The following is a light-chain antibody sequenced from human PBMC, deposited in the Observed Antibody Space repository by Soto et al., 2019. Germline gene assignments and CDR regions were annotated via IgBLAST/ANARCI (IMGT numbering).Light chain of an antibody. V-gene: IGKV3-11*01. CDR1: QGVSTY. Sequence: EIVLTQSPATLSLSPGERATLSCRASQGVSTYLAWYQQKPGQAPRLLIYGASNRATGIPARFSGSGSETDFTLTISSLQSEDFAVYYCQQYNNWWTFGQGTKVDIK. CDR3: QQYNNWWT. CDR2: GAS. J-gene: IGKJ1*01.